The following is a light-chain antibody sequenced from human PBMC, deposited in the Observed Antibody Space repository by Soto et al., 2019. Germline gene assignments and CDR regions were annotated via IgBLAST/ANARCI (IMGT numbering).Light chain of an antibody. V-gene: IGKV1-39*01. CDR1: QSISSY. CDR2: AAS. Sequence: DIKMTQSPSSLSASVGDRVPITFRAKQSISSYLNWYQQKPGKAPKLLIYAASSLQSGVPSRFSGSGSGTDFTLTISSLQPEDFATYYCQQSYSTPPTFGQGTKVDIK. CDR3: QQSYSTPPT. J-gene: IGKJ1*01.